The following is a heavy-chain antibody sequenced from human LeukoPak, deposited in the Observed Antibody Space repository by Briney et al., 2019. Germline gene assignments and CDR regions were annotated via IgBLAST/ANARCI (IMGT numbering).Heavy chain of an antibody. CDR2: INPNSGGT. J-gene: IGHJ4*02. CDR1: GYTFTGYY. Sequence: ASVKVSCKASGYTFTGYYVHWVRQAPGQGLEWMGWINPNSGGTNYAQKFQGRVTMTRDTSISAAYMELSRLRSDDTAVYYCARDRGAYCSGGSCQWYYFDYWGQGTLVTVSS. CDR3: ARDRGAYCSGGSCQWYYFDY. D-gene: IGHD2-15*01. V-gene: IGHV1-2*02.